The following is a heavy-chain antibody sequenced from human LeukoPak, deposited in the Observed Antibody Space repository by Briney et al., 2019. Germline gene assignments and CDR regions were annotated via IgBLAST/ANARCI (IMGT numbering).Heavy chain of an antibody. CDR1: GGSFSGYY. CDR2: IYYTGT. Sequence: SETLSLTCAVYGGSFSGYYWSWVRQPPGKGLEWIGYIYYTGTGYNPSLKSRVTISADTSKNQFSLKLISVNAADTAVYYCASRKLGNDYWGQGTLVTVSS. D-gene: IGHD7-27*01. J-gene: IGHJ4*02. CDR3: ASRKLGNDY. V-gene: IGHV4-59*01.